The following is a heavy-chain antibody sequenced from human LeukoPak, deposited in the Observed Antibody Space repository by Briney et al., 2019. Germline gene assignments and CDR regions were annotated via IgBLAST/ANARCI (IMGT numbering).Heavy chain of an antibody. D-gene: IGHD3-22*01. CDR1: GGSISSYY. V-gene: IGHV4-59*08. Sequence: SETLSLTCTVSGGSISSYYWSWIRQPPGKGLEWIGYIYYSGSTNYNPSLKSRVTISVDTSKNQFSLKLSSVTAADTAVYYCARLGNSYYYDSPPYFDYWGQGTLVTVSS. J-gene: IGHJ4*02. CDR2: IYYSGST. CDR3: ARLGNSYYYDSPPYFDY.